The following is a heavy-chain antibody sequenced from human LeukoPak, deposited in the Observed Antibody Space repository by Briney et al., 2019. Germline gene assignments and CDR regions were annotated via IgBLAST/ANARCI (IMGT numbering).Heavy chain of an antibody. CDR1: GYTFTTYG. V-gene: IGHV1-18*04. J-gene: IGHJ5*02. CDR3: ARADIVVVPADSWFDP. D-gene: IGHD2-2*01. Sequence: ASVKVSCKASGYTFTTYGISWVRQAPGQGLQWMGWISAYNGNTNYANTLQGGVTMTTDTTTSTAYMELRSLINDDTAVYYCARADIVVVPADSWFDPWGQGTLVTVSS. CDR2: ISAYNGNT.